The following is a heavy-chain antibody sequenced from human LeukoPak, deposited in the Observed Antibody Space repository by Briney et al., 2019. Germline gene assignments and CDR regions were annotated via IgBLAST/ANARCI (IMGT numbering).Heavy chain of an antibody. J-gene: IGHJ4*02. CDR2: IYTSGNS. V-gene: IGHV4-4*07. Sequence: PSETLSLTCTVSGGSINSYYWSWIRQPAGKGLEWIGRIYTSGNSNNNPSLKSRVTMSVDTSTNQFSLKLRSVTAADTAVYYCARGGSGTYYHYWGQGTLVTVSS. CDR3: ARGGSGTYYHY. D-gene: IGHD1-26*01. CDR1: GGSINSYY.